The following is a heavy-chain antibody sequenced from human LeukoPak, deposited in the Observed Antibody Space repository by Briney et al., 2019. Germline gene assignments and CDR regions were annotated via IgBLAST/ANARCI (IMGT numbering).Heavy chain of an antibody. CDR3: ARASEREVDNYHYGMDV. CDR1: GFTFSDYY. Sequence: PGGSLRLSCAASGFTFSDYYMSWIRQAPGKGLEWVSYISSSGSTIYYADSVKGRFTISRDNAKNSLYLQMNSLRAEDTAVYYCARASEREVDNYHYGMDVWGQGTAVTVSS. J-gene: IGHJ6*02. D-gene: IGHD2-15*01. V-gene: IGHV3-11*01. CDR2: ISSSGSTI.